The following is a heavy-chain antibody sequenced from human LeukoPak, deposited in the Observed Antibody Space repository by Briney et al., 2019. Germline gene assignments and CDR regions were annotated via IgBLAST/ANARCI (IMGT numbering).Heavy chain of an antibody. CDR2: INHSGST. D-gene: IGHD4-17*01. Sequence: SETLSLTCAVYGGSFSGYYWSWIRQPPGKGLEWIGEINHSGSTNYNPSLKSRVTISVDTSKNQFSLKLSSVTAADTAVYYCASVTSVTTQTDYWGQGTLVIVSS. CDR3: ASVTSVTTQTDY. CDR1: GGSFSGYY. J-gene: IGHJ4*02. V-gene: IGHV4-34*01.